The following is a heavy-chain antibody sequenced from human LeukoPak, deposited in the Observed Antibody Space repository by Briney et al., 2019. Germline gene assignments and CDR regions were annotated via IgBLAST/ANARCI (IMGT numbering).Heavy chain of an antibody. D-gene: IGHD3-22*01. Sequence: ASVKVSCKASGYTFTGYYMHWVRQAPGQGLEWMGWINPNSGGTNYAQKFQGRVTMTRDTSISTAYMELSRLRSDDTAVYYCARDSPDSSGYYPNSLIIDDWGQGTLVTVSS. CDR3: ARDSPDSSGYYPNSLIIDD. CDR1: GYTFTGYY. J-gene: IGHJ4*02. V-gene: IGHV1-2*02. CDR2: INPNSGGT.